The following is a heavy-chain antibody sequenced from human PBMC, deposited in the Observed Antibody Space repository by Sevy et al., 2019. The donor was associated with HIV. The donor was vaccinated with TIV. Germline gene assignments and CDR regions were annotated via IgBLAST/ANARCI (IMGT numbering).Heavy chain of an antibody. J-gene: IGHJ5*02. D-gene: IGHD6-13*01. Sequence: ASVKVSCKASGYNFNNYDINWVRQANGQGLEWMGWMNPKSGNTVYERKFQGRVTFTRNTSTNTAYMELTSLRSDDTAVYFCARGIGSNSWHHWRWFDPWGQGTLVTVSS. CDR2: MNPKSGNT. CDR1: GYNFNNYD. V-gene: IGHV1-8*03. CDR3: ARGIGSNSWHHWRWFDP.